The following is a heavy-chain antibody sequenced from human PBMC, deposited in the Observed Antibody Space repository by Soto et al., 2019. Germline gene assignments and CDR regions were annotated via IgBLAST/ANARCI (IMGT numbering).Heavy chain of an antibody. V-gene: IGHV3-30-3*01. Sequence: QVQLVNSGGGVAHPGGSLRLSCAASGFTFSRYTITWFRQAPGKGLGWGAAISSDGSNKYYADSVKGRFTISRDNSQNTLYLQMNSLRPEDTAVYYCAREGFCSGTTCYENYFDYWGQGTLVTVSS. CDR3: AREGFCSGTTCYENYFDY. J-gene: IGHJ4*02. CDR2: ISSDGSNK. CDR1: GFTFSRYT. D-gene: IGHD2-2*01.